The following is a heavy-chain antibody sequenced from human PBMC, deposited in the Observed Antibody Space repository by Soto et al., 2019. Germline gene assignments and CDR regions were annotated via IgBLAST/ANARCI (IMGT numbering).Heavy chain of an antibody. D-gene: IGHD5-18*01. V-gene: IGHV3-23*01. Sequence: GGSLSLSCAAAGFPFGSYCMGWVRPAPGKGLDWVSVISGSGGITYSADSVKGRFTISRDNSKNILYLQMNSLRAEDTAVYYCAKGIPDTGGYYYYSMDVWGQGTAVTVSS. CDR2: ISGSGGIT. CDR3: AKGIPDTGGYYYYSMDV. J-gene: IGHJ6*02. CDR1: GFPFGSYC.